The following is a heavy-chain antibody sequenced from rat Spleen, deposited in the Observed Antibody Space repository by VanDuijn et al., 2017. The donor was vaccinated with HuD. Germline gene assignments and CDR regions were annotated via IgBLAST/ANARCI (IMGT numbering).Heavy chain of an antibody. J-gene: IGHJ3*01. Sequence: EVQLVESGGGLVQPGRSLKLSCVASGFTFNNYWMTWIRQAPGKGLEWVASISPSGSITHYRDSVRGRFTIFRDVAKSTLYLQMDSLRSEDTATYYCATAGARISRFAYWGQGTLVTVSS. D-gene: IGHD2-7*01. V-gene: IGHV5-31*01. CDR2: ISPSGSIT. CDR1: GFTFNNYW. CDR3: ATAGARISRFAY.